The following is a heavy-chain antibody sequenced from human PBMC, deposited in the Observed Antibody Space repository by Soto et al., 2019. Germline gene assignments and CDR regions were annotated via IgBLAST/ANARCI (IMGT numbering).Heavy chain of an antibody. V-gene: IGHV4-59*01. CDR1: GASMNNYY. D-gene: IGHD2-2*01. CDR2: MYYSGGS. Sequence: SETLSLTCTVSGASMNNYYGSWVRQPPGKGLEWIGYMYYSGGSNSNPSLKGRVTISVDTSKSQISLKLTSVTAADTAVYYCARYCSSVTCHGFDPWGQGTLVTVSS. J-gene: IGHJ5*02. CDR3: ARYCSSVTCHGFDP.